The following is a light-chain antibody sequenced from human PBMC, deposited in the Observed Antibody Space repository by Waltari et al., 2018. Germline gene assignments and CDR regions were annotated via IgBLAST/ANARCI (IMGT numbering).Light chain of an antibody. CDR1: SPHIRPRSD. Sequence: QPGLTQPPSVSRAPRQRVTLSCIGSSPHIRPRSDVHRYQLRPGKDPKLLIYVNSSRPSGVPDRFSGSKSGTSASLAITGLQAEDEADYYCQSYDSSLSGSVFGGGTKLTVL. CDR2: VNS. V-gene: IGLV1-40*01. CDR3: QSYDSSLSGSV. J-gene: IGLJ3*02.